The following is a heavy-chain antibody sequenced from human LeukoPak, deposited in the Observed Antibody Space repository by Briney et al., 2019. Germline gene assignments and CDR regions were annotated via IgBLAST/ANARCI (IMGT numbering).Heavy chain of an antibody. CDR3: ARGLDHYDSNGYYYAWFDP. Sequence: GASVKVSCKASGYTFTGYYMHWVRQAPGQGLEWMGWINPNSGGTNYAQKFQGRVTMTRDTSISTAYMELSRLRSDDTAVYYCARGLDHYDSNGYYYAWFDPWGQGTLVTVSS. CDR1: GYTFTGYY. J-gene: IGHJ5*02. D-gene: IGHD3-22*01. V-gene: IGHV1-2*02. CDR2: INPNSGGT.